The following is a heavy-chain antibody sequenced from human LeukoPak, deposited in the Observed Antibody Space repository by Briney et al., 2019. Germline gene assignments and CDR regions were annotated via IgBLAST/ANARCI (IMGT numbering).Heavy chain of an antibody. Sequence: GGSRRLSCAASGLTFTNYAMSWVRQAPGKGLEWVSAISDSGGSTYYADSVKGRFTISRDNSKNMMYLQINSLRAEDTAVYYCAREEGTAVAGHENYFDSWGQGTLVTVAS. D-gene: IGHD6-19*01. CDR1: GLTFTNYA. CDR3: AREEGTAVAGHENYFDS. V-gene: IGHV3-23*01. J-gene: IGHJ4*02. CDR2: ISDSGGST.